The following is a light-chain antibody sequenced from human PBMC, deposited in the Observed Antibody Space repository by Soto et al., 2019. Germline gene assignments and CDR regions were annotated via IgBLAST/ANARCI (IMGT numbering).Light chain of an antibody. CDR1: QSLAYSDGNTY. CDR3: MQGTHWPPYT. J-gene: IGKJ2*01. CDR2: KVS. Sequence: DVVMTQSPLSLPVTLGQPASISCRSSQSLAYSDGNTYLNWFQQRPGQSPRRLIYKVSNRDSGVPDSFSGRGSGTDFTLKISRVEAEDVGVYYCMQGTHWPPYTFGQGTKLEIK. V-gene: IGKV2-30*01.